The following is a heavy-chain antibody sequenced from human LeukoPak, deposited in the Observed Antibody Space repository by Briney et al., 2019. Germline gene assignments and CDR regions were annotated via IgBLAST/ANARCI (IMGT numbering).Heavy chain of an antibody. J-gene: IGHJ6*03. CDR1: GFTFSDYY. CDR3: ARVGDDYGVSYYYYYYMDV. CDR2: ISSRGSTI. Sequence: PGGSLRLSCAASGFTFSDYYMSWIRQAPGKGLEWVSYISSRGSTIYYADSVKGRFTISRDNAKNSLYLQMNSLRAEDTAVYYCARVGDDYGVSYYYYYYMDVWGKGTTVTVSS. V-gene: IGHV3-11*01. D-gene: IGHD4-17*01.